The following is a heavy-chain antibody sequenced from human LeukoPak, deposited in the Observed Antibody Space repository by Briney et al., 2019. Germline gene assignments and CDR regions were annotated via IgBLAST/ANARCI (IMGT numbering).Heavy chain of an antibody. V-gene: IGHV1-69*04. CDR3: ATDIRREQQQLVHPPYYYYGMDV. CDR1: GGTFSSYA. D-gene: IGHD6-13*01. J-gene: IGHJ6*02. CDR2: IIPILGIA. Sequence: SVKVSCKASGGTFSSYAISRVRQAPGQGLEWMGRIIPILGIANYAQKFQGRVTITADKSTSTAYMELSSLRSEDTAVYYCATDIRREQQQLVHPPYYYYGMDVWGQGTTVTVSS.